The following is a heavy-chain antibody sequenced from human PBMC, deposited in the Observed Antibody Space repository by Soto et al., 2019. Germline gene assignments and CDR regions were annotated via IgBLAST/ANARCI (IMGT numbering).Heavy chain of an antibody. D-gene: IGHD3-10*01. Sequence: GWSLRLSCAASGFTFISYEMKWVRQAPDKGLEWVSYITRSGSTIYYADSVKGRFTISRDNAKNSLYLQMNSLRAEDTAVYYCARVDSRGYYYGMDVWGQGTTVTVSS. CDR3: ARVDSRGYYYGMDV. CDR1: GFTFISYE. V-gene: IGHV3-48*03. CDR2: ITRSGSTI. J-gene: IGHJ6*02.